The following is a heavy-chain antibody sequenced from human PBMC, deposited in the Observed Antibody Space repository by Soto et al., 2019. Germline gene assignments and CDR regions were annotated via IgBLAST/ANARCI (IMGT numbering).Heavy chain of an antibody. J-gene: IGHJ6*02. CDR2: ISYDGSNK. CDR1: GFTFSSYG. CDR3: AKDRARNYYYYYGMDV. Sequence: GSLRLSCAASGFTFSSYGMHWVRQAPGKGLEWVAVISYDGSNKYYADSVKGRFTISRDNSKNTLYLQMNSLRAEDTAVYYCAKDRARNYYYYYGMDVWGQGTTVTVSS. V-gene: IGHV3-30*18.